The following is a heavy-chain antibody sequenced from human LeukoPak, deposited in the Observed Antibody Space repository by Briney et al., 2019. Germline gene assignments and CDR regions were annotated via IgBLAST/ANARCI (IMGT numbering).Heavy chain of an antibody. V-gene: IGHV3-7*01. CDR2: LRPDGRDK. D-gene: IGHD3-3*01. CDR1: GFTFSYYW. CDR3: ARDAYDDASES. J-gene: IGHJ5*02. Sequence: GGSLRLSCAASGFTFSYYWMTWVRQAPGKGLEWVANLRPDGRDKYYADSVKGRFTISRDNAKNSLYLQMNGLRADDTAIYHCARDAYDDASESWGQGTLVTVSS.